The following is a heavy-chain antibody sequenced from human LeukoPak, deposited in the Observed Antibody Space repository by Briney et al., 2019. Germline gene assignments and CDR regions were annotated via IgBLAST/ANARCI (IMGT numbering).Heavy chain of an antibody. V-gene: IGHV3-30*02. CDR3: AKNHYYYGSGSYSF. J-gene: IGHJ4*02. Sequence: GGSLRLSCAASGFTFSSYGMHWVRQAPGKGLEWVAFIRYDGSNKYYADSVKGRFTISRDNSKNTLYLQMSSLRAEDTAVYYCAKNHYYYGSGSYSFWGQGTLVTVSS. CDR1: GFTFSSYG. CDR2: IRYDGSNK. D-gene: IGHD3-10*01.